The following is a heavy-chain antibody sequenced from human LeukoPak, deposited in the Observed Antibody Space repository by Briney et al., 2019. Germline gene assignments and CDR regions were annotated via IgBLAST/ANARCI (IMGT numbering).Heavy chain of an antibody. V-gene: IGHV3-48*01. CDR2: INSRSSTI. D-gene: IGHD1-26*01. J-gene: IGHJ3*02. Sequence: GGSLRLSCAASRFTFSNYGVNWVRQAPGKGLEWVSYINSRSSTIYYADSVRGRFTISRDNAKKSLYLQMNSLKAADTGLYYGAIEVGTPQAFDIWGQGTMVTVSS. CDR1: RFTFSNYG. CDR3: AIEVGTPQAFDI.